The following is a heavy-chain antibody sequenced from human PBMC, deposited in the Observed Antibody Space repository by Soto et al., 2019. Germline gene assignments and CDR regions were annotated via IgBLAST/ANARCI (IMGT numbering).Heavy chain of an antibody. D-gene: IGHD3-3*01. CDR2: INHYGST. CDR3: ARGHGRFAH. V-gene: IGHV4-34*02. J-gene: IGHJ4*01. CDR1: GVSFTGYY. Sequence: QVQLQQWGAGLLKPSESLSLTCGVSGVSFTGYYWTWIRQAPGKGLEWIGEINHYGSTNYNPSLKGRVTISLDTSKNQFSLRLASLSAADAAVYYCARGHGRFAHWGHRTLVTVSS.